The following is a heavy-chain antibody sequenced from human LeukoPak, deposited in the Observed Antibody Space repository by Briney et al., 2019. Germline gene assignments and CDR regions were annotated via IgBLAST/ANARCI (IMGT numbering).Heavy chain of an antibody. D-gene: IGHD3-22*01. CDR3: AVSSGGRNYYFDY. CDR1: GYTLTELS. J-gene: IGHJ4*02. CDR2: FDPEDGET. V-gene: IGHV1-24*01. Sequence: ASVKVSCKVSGYTLTELSTHWVRQPPGKGLEWMGGFDPEDGETIYAQKFQGRVTMTEDTSTDTAYTELSSLRSEDTAVYYCAVSSGGRNYYFDYWGQGTLVTVSS.